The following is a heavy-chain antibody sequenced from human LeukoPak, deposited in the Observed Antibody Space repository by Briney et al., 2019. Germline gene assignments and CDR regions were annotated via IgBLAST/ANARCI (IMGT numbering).Heavy chain of an antibody. J-gene: IGHJ6*03. CDR3: ARDFGLAAAGTTYYYYYMDV. CDR2: IYTSGST. Sequence: SETLSLTCTVSGGSISSYYWSWIRHPAGKGLEWIGRIYTSGSTNYNPSLKSRVTMSVDTSKNQFSLKLSSVTAADTAVYYCARDFGLAAAGTTYYYYYMDVWGKGTTVTISS. V-gene: IGHV4-4*07. CDR1: GGSISSYY. D-gene: IGHD6-13*01.